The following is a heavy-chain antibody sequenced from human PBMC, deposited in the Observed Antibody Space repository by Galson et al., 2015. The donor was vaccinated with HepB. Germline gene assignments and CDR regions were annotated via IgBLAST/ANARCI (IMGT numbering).Heavy chain of an antibody. Sequence: QSGAEVKRPGESLKISCQGSGSSSDYYWIAWVRQMPGKGLEWMGIIYPGESETRFGPSFQGQVSFSVDRSTSTAYLHWNSLKASDTAIYYCARLVDGYKDYWGQGTLVTVSS. V-gene: IGHV5-51*01. J-gene: IGHJ4*02. D-gene: IGHD5-24*01. CDR1: GSSSDYYW. CDR2: IYPGESET. CDR3: ARLVDGYKDY.